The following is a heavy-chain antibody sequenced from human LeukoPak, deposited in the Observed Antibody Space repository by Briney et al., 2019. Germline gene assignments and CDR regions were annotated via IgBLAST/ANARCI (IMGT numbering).Heavy chain of an antibody. Sequence: SVKVSCKASGFTFTSSAMQWVRQARGQRLEWIGWIVVGSGNTNYAQKYQERVTITRDMSTSTAYMELSSLRSEDTAVYYCAADVVLFGERFDYWGQGTLVTVSS. CDR3: AADVVLFGERFDY. CDR1: GFTFTSSA. D-gene: IGHD3-10*01. CDR2: IVVGSGNT. V-gene: IGHV1-58*02. J-gene: IGHJ4*02.